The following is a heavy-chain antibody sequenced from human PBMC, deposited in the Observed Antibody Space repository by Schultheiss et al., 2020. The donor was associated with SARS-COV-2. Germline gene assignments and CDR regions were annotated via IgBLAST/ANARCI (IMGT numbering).Heavy chain of an antibody. CDR3: AKDHWGVRGGNDGFDL. Sequence: GGSLRLSCAASGFTFSSYAMSWVRQAPGKGLEWVSAISGSGGSTYYADSVKGRFTISRDNSKNTLYLQMNSLRAEDTAVYYCAKDHWGVRGGNDGFDLWGRGTLVTVSS. V-gene: IGHV3-23*01. CDR2: ISGSGGST. D-gene: IGHD4-23*01. CDR1: GFTFSSYA. J-gene: IGHJ2*01.